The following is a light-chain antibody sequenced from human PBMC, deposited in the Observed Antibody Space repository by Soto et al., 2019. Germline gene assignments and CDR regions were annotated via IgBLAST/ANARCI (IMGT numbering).Light chain of an antibody. CDR1: QGISSY. V-gene: IGKV1-8*01. Sequence: AIRMTQSPSSLSASTGDRVTITCRASQGISSYLAWYQQKPGKAPKLLIYAASTLQSGVTSRFSGSGSGTDFTLTISCLQSEDFATYYCQQYYSYPSTFGQVTKVEIK. CDR2: AAS. J-gene: IGKJ1*01. CDR3: QQYYSYPST.